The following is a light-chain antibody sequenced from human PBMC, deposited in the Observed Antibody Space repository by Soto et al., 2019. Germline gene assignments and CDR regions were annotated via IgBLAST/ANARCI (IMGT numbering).Light chain of an antibody. J-gene: IGKJ1*01. CDR1: RSVSTN. CDR2: GAS. V-gene: IGKV3-15*01. Sequence: EVVMTQTPATLSVSPGERATLSCRASRSVSTNLAWYQQIPGQAPRLLIYGASTRATGIPARFSGSGSGTEFTLTISSLQSEDFAVYYCQHYNNWPPWTFGQGTKLAFK. CDR3: QHYNNWPPWT.